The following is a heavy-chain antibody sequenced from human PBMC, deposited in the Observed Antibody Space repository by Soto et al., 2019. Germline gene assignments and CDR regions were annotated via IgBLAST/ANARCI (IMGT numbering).Heavy chain of an antibody. J-gene: IGHJ4*02. D-gene: IGHD5-12*01. V-gene: IGHV4-39*01. CDR2: IYYSGST. CDR3: ARLWRGGYNGVIDF. CDR1: GGSISGSSYY. Sequence: SETLSLTCTVSGGSISGSSYYWGWIRQPPGKGLEWIGSIYYSGSTYYNPSLKSRVTISVDTSKNQFSLKLTSVTAADTAFYYCARLWRGGYNGVIDFWAQGTLVTVSS.